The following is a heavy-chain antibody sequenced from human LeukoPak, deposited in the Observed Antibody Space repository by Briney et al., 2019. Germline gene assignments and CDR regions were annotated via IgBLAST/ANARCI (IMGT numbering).Heavy chain of an antibody. V-gene: IGHV3-23*01. CDR2: SSGSGGST. J-gene: IGHJ3*02. CDR1: GFIFSSYA. CDR3: AKPDYYSGSYFSAFDI. Sequence: GWSLRLSCAASGFIFSSYAMSWVRPAPGKGLEWVSVSSGSGGSTYYADSVKGRFTISRDNSKNTLYLQMNSLRAEDAAVYYCAKPDYYSGSYFSAFDIWGQGTMVTVSS. D-gene: IGHD1-26*01.